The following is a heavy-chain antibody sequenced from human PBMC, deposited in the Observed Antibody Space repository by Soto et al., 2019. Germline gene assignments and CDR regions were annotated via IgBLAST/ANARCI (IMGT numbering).Heavy chain of an antibody. CDR3: AKRGYCSAYSCYNFFEQ. J-gene: IGHJ4*02. D-gene: IGHD2-15*01. V-gene: IGHV3-48*01. CDR2: ISSSSSTT. Sequence: GGSLRLSCAAFGFTFSSYSMNWVRQAPGKGLEWVSYISSSSSTTYYADSVKGRFTISRDNSKNALYLQMNSLRAEDTALYFCAKRGYCSAYSCYNFFEQWGQGTLVTVSS. CDR1: GFTFSSYS.